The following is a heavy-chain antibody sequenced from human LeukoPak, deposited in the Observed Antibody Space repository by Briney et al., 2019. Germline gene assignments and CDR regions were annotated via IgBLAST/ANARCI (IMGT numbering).Heavy chain of an antibody. CDR2: INTDRGNT. CDR3: ARGTSSWAHAFDF. J-gene: IGHJ3*01. CDR1: GGTFSSYG. D-gene: IGHD6-13*01. V-gene: IGHV1-3*04. Sequence: GSSVKVSCKASGGTFSSYGISWVRQAPGQGLEWMGWINTDRGNTKYSEKFQDRVTLVRDTSATTAYMELSSLRSEDTAVFYCARGTSSWAHAFDFWGQGTTVIVS.